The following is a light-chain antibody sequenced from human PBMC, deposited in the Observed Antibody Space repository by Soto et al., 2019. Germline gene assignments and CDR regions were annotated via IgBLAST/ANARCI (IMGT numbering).Light chain of an antibody. CDR2: LGS. Sequence: EIVMTQSPSSLPVTPGEPASISCRSSQSLLHSNGYNYLDWYLQKPGQSPQLLIYLGSNRASGVPARLTGSGSGKDFTMKISRVQAEDVGVYYCLQALDSWTFGQGTKV. V-gene: IGKV2-28*01. CDR3: LQALDSWT. J-gene: IGKJ1*01. CDR1: QSLLHSNGYNY.